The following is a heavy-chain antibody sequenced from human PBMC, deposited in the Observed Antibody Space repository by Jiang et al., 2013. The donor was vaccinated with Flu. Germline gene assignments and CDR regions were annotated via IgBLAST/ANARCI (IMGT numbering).Heavy chain of an antibody. CDR2: INPNSGGT. D-gene: IGHD2-21*02. J-gene: IGHJ5*02. Sequence: QLVESGAEVKKPGASVKVSCKASGYTFTGYYMHWVRQAPGQGLEWMGWINPNSGGTNYAQKFQGWVTMTRDTSISTAYMELSRLRSDDTAVYYCARDRAYCGGDCISDPNHRSNWFDPWGQGTLVTVSS. V-gene: IGHV1-2*04. CDR1: GYTFTGYY. CDR3: ARDRAYCGGDCISDPNHRSNWFDP.